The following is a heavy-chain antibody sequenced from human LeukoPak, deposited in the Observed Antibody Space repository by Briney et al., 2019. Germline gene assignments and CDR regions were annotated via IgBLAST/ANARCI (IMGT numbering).Heavy chain of an antibody. CDR1: GGSLSGHY. D-gene: IGHD3-22*01. CDR3: ARLLDNDISGGPDTFDV. V-gene: IGHV4-59*11. J-gene: IGHJ3*01. CDR2: VSCTGRT. Sequence: SETLSLTCTVSGGSLSGHYWSWIRHPPGKRLEWIGYVSCTGRTKYNPSLQSRVTISIDTSKSQFSLKLTSVTSADTAVYSCARLLDNDISGGPDTFDVWGQGTTVIVFS.